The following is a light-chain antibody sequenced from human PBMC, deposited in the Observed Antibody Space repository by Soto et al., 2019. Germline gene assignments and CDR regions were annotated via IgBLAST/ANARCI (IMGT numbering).Light chain of an antibody. CDR2: DAS. Sequence: EIVLTQSPATLSLSPGARATLSCRASQGVSSYLAWYQQKPGQAPRLLIYDASNRATGIPARFSGSGPGTDFTLTISSLEPEDFAVYYCQQRSNCFGQGTRLEIK. CDR1: QGVSSY. CDR3: QQRSNC. J-gene: IGKJ5*01. V-gene: IGKV3D-11*01.